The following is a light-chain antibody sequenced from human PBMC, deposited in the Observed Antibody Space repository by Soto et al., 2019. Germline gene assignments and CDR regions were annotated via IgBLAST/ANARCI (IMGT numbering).Light chain of an antibody. Sequence: DIQMTQSPPSLSASVGDSVTITCQATQNISNYLNWYQHKPGRAPKLLIYDGSSLQTGVPSRFSGSGSGTDFTLIITDLQSEDAATYYCQQYDYVPLTFGGGTKVEI. CDR1: QNISNY. V-gene: IGKV1-33*01. CDR3: QQYDYVPLT. J-gene: IGKJ4*01. CDR2: DGS.